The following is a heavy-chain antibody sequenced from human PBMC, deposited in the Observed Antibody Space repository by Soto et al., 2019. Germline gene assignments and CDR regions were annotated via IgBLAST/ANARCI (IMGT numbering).Heavy chain of an antibody. V-gene: IGHV4-61*01. Sequence: PSETLSLTCTVSGDSVSSGSYFWSWTRQPPGKGLEWIGHIYYSGSTNYNPSLKSRVTISVDRSKNQFSLKLSSVTAADTAVYYCARVYNSGWSAYYFDYWGQGTLVTVSS. D-gene: IGHD6-19*01. CDR3: ARVYNSGWSAYYFDY. J-gene: IGHJ4*02. CDR2: IYYSGST. CDR1: GDSVSSGSYF.